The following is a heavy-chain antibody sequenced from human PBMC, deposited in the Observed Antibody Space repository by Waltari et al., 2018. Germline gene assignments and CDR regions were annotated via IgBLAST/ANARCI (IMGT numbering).Heavy chain of an antibody. J-gene: IGHJ4*02. CDR2: ISAYNGNT. CDR3: ASFYDSSGYLDY. V-gene: IGHV1-18*01. Sequence: QVQLVQSGAEVKKPGASVKVSCKASGYTFTSYGISWVRQAAGQGLEWLGWISAYNGNTNYAQKLQCRGTRTTDTSTSTVYMELRSLRSDDTAVYYCASFYDSSGYLDYWGQGTLVTVSS. D-gene: IGHD3-22*01. CDR1: GYTFTSYG.